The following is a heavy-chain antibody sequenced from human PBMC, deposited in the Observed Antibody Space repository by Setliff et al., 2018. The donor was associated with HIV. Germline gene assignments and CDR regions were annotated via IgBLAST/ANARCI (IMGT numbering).Heavy chain of an antibody. Sequence: SETLSLTCAVYGGSFSNYYWSWIRQPPGKGPEWIGEINHSGKTDYNPSLKNRVTISVDTSKNQFSLKLSSATAADTAVYYCARRLQFLEFLHGVGGLDVWGQGTTVTVSS. CDR1: GGSFSNYY. CDR2: INHSGKT. J-gene: IGHJ6*02. D-gene: IGHD3-3*01. CDR3: ARRLQFLEFLHGVGGLDV. V-gene: IGHV4-34*01.